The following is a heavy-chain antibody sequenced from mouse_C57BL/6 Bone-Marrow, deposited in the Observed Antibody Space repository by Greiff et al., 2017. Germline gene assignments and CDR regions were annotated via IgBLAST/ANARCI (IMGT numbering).Heavy chain of an antibody. J-gene: IGHJ2*01. Sequence: EVQLQESGGGLVQPGGSMKLSCVASGFTFSNYWMNWVRQSPEKGLEWVAQIRLKSDNYATNYAESVKGRFTISRGDSKSSVYLQMNNLRAEDTGIYYCTGNWYVRDYWGQGTTLTVSS. D-gene: IGHD2-14*01. CDR1: GFTFSNYW. CDR2: IRLKSDNYAT. V-gene: IGHV6-3*01. CDR3: TGNWYVRDY.